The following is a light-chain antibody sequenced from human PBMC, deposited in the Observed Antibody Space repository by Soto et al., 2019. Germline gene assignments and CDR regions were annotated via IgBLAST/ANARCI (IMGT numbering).Light chain of an antibody. CDR3: CSYAGSYPWV. V-gene: IGLV2-11*01. CDR1: SSDVGGYNF. J-gene: IGLJ3*02. Sequence: QSALNQPRSVSGSPGQSVTISCTGTSSDVGGYNFVSWYQQHPGKAPKLMIYDVSKRPSGVPDRFSGSKSGNTASLTISGLQAEDEADYYCCSYAGSYPWVFGGGTKVTVL. CDR2: DVS.